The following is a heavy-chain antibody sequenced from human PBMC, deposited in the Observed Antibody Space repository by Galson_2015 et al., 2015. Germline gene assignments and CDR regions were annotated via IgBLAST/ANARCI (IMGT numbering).Heavy chain of an antibody. CDR2: ISSSSSYI. CDR3: ARDLIHDIGDFLPD. V-gene: IGHV3-21*01. J-gene: IGHJ4*02. CDR1: GFTFSSYS. Sequence: SLRLSCAASGFTFSSYSMNRVRQAPGKGLEWVSSISSSSSYIYYADSVKGRFTISRDNAKNSLYLQMNSLRAEDTAVYYCARDLIHDIGDFLPDWGQGTLLTVSS. D-gene: IGHD4-17*01.